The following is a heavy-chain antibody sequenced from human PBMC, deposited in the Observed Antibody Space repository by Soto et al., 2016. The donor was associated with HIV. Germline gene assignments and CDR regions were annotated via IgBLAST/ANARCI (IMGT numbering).Heavy chain of an antibody. CDR2: IHSGGAT. Sequence: EVQLVETGGGLIQPGGSLTLSCAASGLTVRSNYMTWVRQAPGKGLEWVSIIHSGGATSYADSVKDRFTISRDNSKNTLNLQMKSLRDEDTAVYYCARVESRGYSGYDFRFFDYWGQGTLVTVSS. J-gene: IGHJ4*02. V-gene: IGHV3-53*02. D-gene: IGHD5-12*01. CDR3: ARVESRGYSGYDFRFFDY. CDR1: GLTVRSNY.